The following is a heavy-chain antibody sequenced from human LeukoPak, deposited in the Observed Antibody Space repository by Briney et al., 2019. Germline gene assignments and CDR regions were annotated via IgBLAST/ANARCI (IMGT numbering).Heavy chain of an antibody. CDR1: GFTFTSSA. D-gene: IGHD6-19*01. CDR2: IVVGSGNT. V-gene: IGHV1-58*01. CDR3: ARASAVAGSFDY. J-gene: IGHJ4*02. Sequence: SVKVSCKASGFTFTSSAVQWVRQARGQRLEWIGWIVVGSGNTNYAQKFQGRVTITADESTSTAYMELSSLRSEDTAVYYCARASAVAGSFDYWGQGTLVTVSS.